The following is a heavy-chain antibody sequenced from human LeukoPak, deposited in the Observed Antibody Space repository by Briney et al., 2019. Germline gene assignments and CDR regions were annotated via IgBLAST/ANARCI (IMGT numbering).Heavy chain of an antibody. Sequence: GASVKVSCKASGYTFTDYYMHWVRQAPGQGLEWMGWMNPNSGNTGYAQKFQGRVTMTRNTSISTVYMELSSLRSEDTAVYYCATIPVGYCSSTSCSRSDAFDIWGQGTMVTVSS. CDR1: GYTFTDYY. V-gene: IGHV1-8*02. CDR2: MNPNSGNT. J-gene: IGHJ3*02. CDR3: ATIPVGYCSSTSCSRSDAFDI. D-gene: IGHD2-2*01.